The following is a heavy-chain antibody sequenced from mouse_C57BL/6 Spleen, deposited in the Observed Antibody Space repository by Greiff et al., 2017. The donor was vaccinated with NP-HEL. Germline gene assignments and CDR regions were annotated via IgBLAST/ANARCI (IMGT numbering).Heavy chain of an antibody. Sequence: QVTLKESGPGILQPSQTLSLTCSFSGFSLSTFGMGVGWIRQPSGKGLEWLAHIWWDDDKYYNPALKRRLTISKDTSKNQVFLKIANVDTADTATYYCARIYYGSSYWYFDVWGTGTTVTVSS. V-gene: IGHV8-8*01. CDR2: IWWDDDK. CDR3: ARIYYGSSYWYFDV. D-gene: IGHD1-1*01. CDR1: GFSLSTFGMG. J-gene: IGHJ1*03.